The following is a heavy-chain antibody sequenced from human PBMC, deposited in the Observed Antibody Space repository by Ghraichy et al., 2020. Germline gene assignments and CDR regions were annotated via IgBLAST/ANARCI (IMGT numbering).Heavy chain of an antibody. CDR2: IYTSGST. J-gene: IGHJ4*02. Sequence: SETLSLTCTVSGGSISSYYWSWIRQPPGKGLEWIGYIYTSGSTNYNPSLKSRVTISVDTSKNQFSLKLSSVTAADTAVYYCARHSVKYYYDSSGYYDYWGQGTLVTVSS. CDR3: ARHSVKYYYDSSGYYDY. V-gene: IGHV4-4*09. D-gene: IGHD3-22*01. CDR1: GGSISSYY.